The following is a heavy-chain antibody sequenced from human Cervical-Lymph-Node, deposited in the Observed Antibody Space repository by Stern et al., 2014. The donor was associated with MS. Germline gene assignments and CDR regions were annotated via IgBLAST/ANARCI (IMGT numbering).Heavy chain of an antibody. CDR3: AADRYCSADSCQGVFDY. Sequence: VQLVESGGGVVQPGTSLRLSCAASAFNFNNYAMHWVRQAPGKGLDWVAVIWYDGSKKYYADSVRGRFTISRDHSKNTLYLQMTGLRADDTAVYYCAADRYCSADSCQGVFDYWGQGTLVTVSS. D-gene: IGHD2-15*01. V-gene: IGHV3-33*01. J-gene: IGHJ4*02. CDR1: AFNFNNYA. CDR2: IWYDGSKK.